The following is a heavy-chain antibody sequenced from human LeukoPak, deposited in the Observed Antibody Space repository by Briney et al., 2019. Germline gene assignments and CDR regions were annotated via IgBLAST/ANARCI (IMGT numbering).Heavy chain of an antibody. CDR2: INSDGSST. Sequence: PGGSLRLSCAASGFTFSSYWMHWVLQAPGKGLVWVSRINSDGSSTSYADSVKGRFTISRDNAKNTLYLQMNSLRAEDTAVYYCARAASGGDMDVWGKGTTVTVSS. CDR3: ARAASGGDMDV. D-gene: IGHD3-10*01. V-gene: IGHV3-74*01. CDR1: GFTFSSYW. J-gene: IGHJ6*03.